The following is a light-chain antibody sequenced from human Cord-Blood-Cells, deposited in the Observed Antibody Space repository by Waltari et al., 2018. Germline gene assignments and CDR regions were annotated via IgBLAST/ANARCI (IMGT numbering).Light chain of an antibody. CDR1: QSVSSSY. CDR2: GAA. Sequence: EIVLTQSPGTLSLYQGERATLSCRASQSVSSSYLAWYQQKPGQAPRLLIYGAASRATGIPDRLSGSGSWTDFTLTISRLEPEDFAVYYCQQYGSSPTWTFGQGTKVEIK. CDR3: QQYGSSPTWT. J-gene: IGKJ1*01. V-gene: IGKV3-20*01.